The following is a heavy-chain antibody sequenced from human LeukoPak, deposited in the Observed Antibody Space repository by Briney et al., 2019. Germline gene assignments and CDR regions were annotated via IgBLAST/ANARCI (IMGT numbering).Heavy chain of an antibody. CDR1: DGSFSGYY. J-gene: IGHJ5*02. Sequence: SETLSLTCAVYDGSFSGYYWSWIRQPPGKGLEWIGEINHSGSTNYNPSLKSRVTISVDTSKNQFSLKLSSVTAADTAVYYCARALPLRVGQSWFDPWGQGTLVTVSS. CDR3: ARALPLRVGQSWFDP. V-gene: IGHV4-34*01. D-gene: IGHD5-24*01. CDR2: INHSGST.